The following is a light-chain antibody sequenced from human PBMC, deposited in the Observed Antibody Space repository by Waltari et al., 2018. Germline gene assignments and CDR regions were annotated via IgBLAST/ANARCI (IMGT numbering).Light chain of an antibody. J-gene: IGKJ1*01. CDR3: QQYYSTPQT. V-gene: IGKV1-NL1*01. CDR1: HDIRGF. CDR2: GTS. Sequence: DIYMAQSPSSLSASVGDRVTISCRAGHDIRGFLAWYQHKPGQAPKLLLYGTSRLESGVPPRFSGSDSGTTFTLTISLLQPEDSATYYCQQYYSTPQTFGQGTKVEI.